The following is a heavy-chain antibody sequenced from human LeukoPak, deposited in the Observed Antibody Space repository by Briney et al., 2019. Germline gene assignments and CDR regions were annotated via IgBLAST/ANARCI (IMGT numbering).Heavy chain of an antibody. CDR1: GYSFNTYW. V-gene: IGHV5-51*01. CDR2: IYPGDSDA. Sequence: GESLKISCKGSGYSFNTYWIGWVRQMPGKGLECMGIIYPGDSDARYSPSVQGQVTISADKSISTAYLQWSSLKASDTAMYYCARRGSSGWFDYWGQGTLVTVSS. CDR3: ARRGSSGWFDY. J-gene: IGHJ4*02. D-gene: IGHD6-19*01.